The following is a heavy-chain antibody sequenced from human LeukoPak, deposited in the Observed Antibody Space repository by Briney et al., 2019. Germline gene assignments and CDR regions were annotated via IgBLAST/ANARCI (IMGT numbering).Heavy chain of an antibody. D-gene: IGHD1-26*01. CDR1: GFTFSSYE. Sequence: GGSLRLSCAASGFTFSSYEMNWVRQAPGKGLEWLSYVNTNGRTIYYADSVKGRFTISRDNSKNTLYLQMNSLRAEDTAVYYCANWRGGSYSYYYYGMDVWGQGTTVTVSS. V-gene: IGHV3-48*03. J-gene: IGHJ6*02. CDR3: ANWRGGSYSYYYYGMDV. CDR2: VNTNGRTI.